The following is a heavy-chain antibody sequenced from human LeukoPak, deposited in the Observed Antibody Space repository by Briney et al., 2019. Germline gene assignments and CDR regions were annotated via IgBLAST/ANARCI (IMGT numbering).Heavy chain of an antibody. CDR2: IKQDGSGK. Sequence: PGGSLRLSCAASGFTFRSYWMRWVRQAPGKGLEWVANIKQDGSGKNYVDSVKGRFTISRDNAKNSLYLQMNSLRAVDTAVYYCASGLELDYWGQGTLVTVSS. J-gene: IGHJ4*02. V-gene: IGHV3-7*03. CDR1: GFTFRSYW. CDR3: ASGLELDY.